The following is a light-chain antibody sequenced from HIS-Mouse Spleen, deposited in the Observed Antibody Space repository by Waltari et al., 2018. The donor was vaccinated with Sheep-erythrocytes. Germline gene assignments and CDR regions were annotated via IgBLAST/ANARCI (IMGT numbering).Light chain of an antibody. CDR3: QAWDSSTAV. CDR1: SSDVGGYHS. V-gene: IGLV2-8*01. J-gene: IGLJ2*01. CDR2: EVS. Sequence: QSALTQPPSASGSPGQSVTISCTGPSSDVGGYHSVPWYQQHPGKAPKLMIYEVSKRPSGVPDRFSGSKSGNTATLTISGTQAMDEADYYCQAWDSSTAVFGGGTKLTVL.